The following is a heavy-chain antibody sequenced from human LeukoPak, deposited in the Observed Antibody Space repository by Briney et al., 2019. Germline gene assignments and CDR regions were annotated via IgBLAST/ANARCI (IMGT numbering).Heavy chain of an antibody. CDR2: ISSGGSTI. CDR3: ARGSEWSSGVSDY. Sequence: GGSLRLSCAASGFTFSDYCMSWIRQAPGKGLEWLSYISSGGSTIYYADSVKGRFTISRDNAENSLYLQMNSLRAEDTAVYYCARGSEWSSGVSDYWGQGTLVTVSS. D-gene: IGHD3-3*01. CDR1: GFTFSDYC. J-gene: IGHJ4*02. V-gene: IGHV3-11*04.